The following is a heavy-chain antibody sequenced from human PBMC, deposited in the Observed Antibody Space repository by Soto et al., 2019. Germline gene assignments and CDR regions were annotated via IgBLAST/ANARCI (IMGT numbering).Heavy chain of an antibody. Sequence: QVQLVQSGPEVKKPGASVKVSCRASGYTYSSYDITWLRQAPGQGLEWMGWISVYNHNTNYAQKLQGRVTITTDASKSTASMELRSLRSDDTAVYYCARVRTYYDILTGYFPDYWGQGTLVTVSS. D-gene: IGHD3-9*01. CDR2: ISVYNHNT. J-gene: IGHJ4*02. CDR3: ARVRTYYDILTGYFPDY. CDR1: GYTYSSYD. V-gene: IGHV1-18*01.